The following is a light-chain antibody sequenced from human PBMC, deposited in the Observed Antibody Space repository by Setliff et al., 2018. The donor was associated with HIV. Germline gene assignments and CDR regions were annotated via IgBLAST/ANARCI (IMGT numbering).Light chain of an antibody. J-gene: IGLJ1*01. CDR3: SSYTSSNTRV. CDR1: ISDVGGYNY. CDR2: EVS. Sequence: QSALTQPASVSGSPGQSITISCTGTISDVGGYNYVSWYQHHPGKAPKLMIYEVSNRPSEISNRFSGSKSGNTASLTISGVQAEDEADYYCSSYTSSNTRVVGTGTKV. V-gene: IGLV2-14*01.